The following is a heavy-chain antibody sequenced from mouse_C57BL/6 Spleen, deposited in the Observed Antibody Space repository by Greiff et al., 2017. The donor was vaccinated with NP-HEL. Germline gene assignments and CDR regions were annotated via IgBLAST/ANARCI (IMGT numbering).Heavy chain of an antibody. D-gene: IGHD2-1*01. Sequence: EVMLVESGGGLVKPGGSLKLSCAASGFTFSSYAMSWVRQTPEKRLEWVATISDGGSYTYYPDNVKGRFTISRDNAKYNLYLQMSHLKSEDTAMYYCAREGGNYDWFAYWGQGTLVTVSA. CDR1: GFTFSSYA. V-gene: IGHV5-4*01. CDR2: ISDGGSYT. CDR3: AREGGNYDWFAY. J-gene: IGHJ3*01.